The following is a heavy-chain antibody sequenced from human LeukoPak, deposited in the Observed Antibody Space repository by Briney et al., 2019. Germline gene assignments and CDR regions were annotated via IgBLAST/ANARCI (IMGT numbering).Heavy chain of an antibody. V-gene: IGHV4-34*01. CDR1: EFTFSNAW. Sequence: GSLRLSCAASEFTFSNAWMSWIRQPPGKGLEWIGEINHSGSTNYNPSLKSRVTISVDTSKNQFSLKLSSVTAADTAVYYCARRGTTVTFFDCWGQGTLVTVSS. J-gene: IGHJ4*02. CDR3: ARRGTTVTFFDC. D-gene: IGHD4-17*01. CDR2: INHSGST.